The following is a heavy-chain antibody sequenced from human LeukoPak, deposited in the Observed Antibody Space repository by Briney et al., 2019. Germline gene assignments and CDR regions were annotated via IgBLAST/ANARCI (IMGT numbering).Heavy chain of an antibody. J-gene: IGHJ5*02. D-gene: IGHD6-19*01. CDR3: AREGSSGWLNWFDP. V-gene: IGHV3-7*01. Sequence: GGSLRLSCAASGFTFSSYWMSWVRQAPGKGLEWVANIKQDGSEKYYVDSVKGRFTISRDNAKNSLYLRMNSLRAEDTAVYYCAREGSSGWLNWFDPWGQGTLVTVSS. CDR2: IKQDGSEK. CDR1: GFTFSSYW.